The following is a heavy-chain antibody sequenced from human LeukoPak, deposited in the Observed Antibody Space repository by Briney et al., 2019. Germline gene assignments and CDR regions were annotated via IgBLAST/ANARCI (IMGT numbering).Heavy chain of an antibody. CDR2: XXVGSGNT. CDR3: AAFGSSGWWAFNYFDY. D-gene: IGHD6-19*01. V-gene: IGHV1-58*01. J-gene: IGHJ4*02. CDR1: GFTFTSSA. Sequence: ASVKVSRKASGFTFTSSAVQWVRQARGQRLEXXXXXXVGSGNTNYAQKFQERVTTTRDMSTSTAYMELSSLRSEDTAVYYCAAFGSSGWWAFNYFDYWGQGTLVTVSS.